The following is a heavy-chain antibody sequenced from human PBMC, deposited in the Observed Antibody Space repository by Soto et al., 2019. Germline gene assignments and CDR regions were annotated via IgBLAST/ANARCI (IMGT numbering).Heavy chain of an antibody. V-gene: IGHV1-18*01. CDR3: ARESPPADY. CDR2: ISAYNDNT. CDR1: GYTFNSYG. J-gene: IGHJ4*02. Sequence: QVQLVQSGAEVKKPGASVKVSCKASGYTFNSYGISWVRQAPGQGLEWMGWISAYNDNTNYAQNLQGRVTTTTDTSPGTGYMELRSLRSDDTAVYYCARESPPADYWGQGTLVTVSS.